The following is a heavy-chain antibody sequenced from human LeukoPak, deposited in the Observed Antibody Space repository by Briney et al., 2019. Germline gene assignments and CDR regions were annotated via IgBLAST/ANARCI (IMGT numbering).Heavy chain of an antibody. CDR2: IYYSGST. Sequence: PSETLSLTCTVSGGSISSYYWSWIRQPPGKGLEWIGYIYYSGSTNYNPSLKSRVTISVDTSKNQFSLKLSSVTAADTAVYYCARLKFGSYYLDYWGQGTLVTVSS. CDR3: ARLKFGSYYLDY. V-gene: IGHV4-59*08. J-gene: IGHJ4*02. D-gene: IGHD1-26*01. CDR1: GGSISSYY.